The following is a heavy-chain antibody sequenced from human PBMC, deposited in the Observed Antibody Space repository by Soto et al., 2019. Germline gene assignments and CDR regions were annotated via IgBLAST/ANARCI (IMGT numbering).Heavy chain of an antibody. CDR3: ASGSVLPT. CDR2: INPDGSAK. V-gene: IGHV3-7*01. Sequence: EVQLVESGGGLVQPGGSLRLSCAASGFTFSNYWMSWVRQAPGKGLEWVANINPDGSAKYYADSVKGRFTISRDNPKNSRYRQRNALRAEEASVYFCASGSVLPTWGRGTLITVSS. CDR1: GFTFSNYW. D-gene: IGHD1-26*01. J-gene: IGHJ5*02.